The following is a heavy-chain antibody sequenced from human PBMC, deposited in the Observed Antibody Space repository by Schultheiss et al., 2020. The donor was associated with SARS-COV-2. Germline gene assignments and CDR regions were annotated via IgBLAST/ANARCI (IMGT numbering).Heavy chain of an antibody. V-gene: IGHV3-21*01. Sequence: GGSLRLSCAASGFTFSSYSMNWVRQAPGKGLEWVSSISSSSSYIYYADSVKGRFTISRDNAKNSLYLQMNSQRAEDTAVYYCAVSIAAAGYNWFDPWGQGTLVTVSS. J-gene: IGHJ5*02. CDR1: GFTFSSYS. CDR2: ISSSSSYI. D-gene: IGHD6-13*01. CDR3: AVSIAAAGYNWFDP.